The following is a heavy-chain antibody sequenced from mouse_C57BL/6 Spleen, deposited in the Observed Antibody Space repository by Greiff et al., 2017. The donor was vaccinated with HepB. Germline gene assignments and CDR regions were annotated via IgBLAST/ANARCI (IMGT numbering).Heavy chain of an antibody. J-gene: IGHJ2*01. Sequence: QVQLQQPGAELVKPGASVKLSCKASGYTFTSYWMQWVKQRPGQGLEWIGEIDPTDRYTNYNQKFKGKATLTVDTSSSTAYMQLSSLTSEDSAVYYCAREEDLDAYYFDYWGQGTTLTVSS. CDR3: AREEDLDAYYFDY. CDR1: GYTFTSYW. CDR2: IDPTDRYT. V-gene: IGHV1-50*01.